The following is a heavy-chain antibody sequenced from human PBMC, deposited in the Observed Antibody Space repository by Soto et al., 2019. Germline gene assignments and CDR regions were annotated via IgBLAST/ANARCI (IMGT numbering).Heavy chain of an antibody. J-gene: IGHJ4*02. V-gene: IGHV3-74*01. Sequence: EVQLVESGGGLVQPGGSLRLSCAASGFTFSSYWMHWVRQAPGKGLVWVSRINSDGSSTSYADSVKGRFTISRDNTKNTLYLQMNSLRAEDTAVYYCAVAVAGPTAIGYWGQGTLVTVSS. D-gene: IGHD6-19*01. CDR3: AVAVAGPTAIGY. CDR2: INSDGSST. CDR1: GFTFSSYW.